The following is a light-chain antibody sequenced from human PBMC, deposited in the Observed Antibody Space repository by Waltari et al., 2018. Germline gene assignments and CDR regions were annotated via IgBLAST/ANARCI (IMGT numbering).Light chain of an antibody. J-gene: IGLJ3*02. CDR3: SSYAGGSWV. CDR1: SSDVGVFNY. CDR2: EVT. V-gene: IGLV2-8*01. Sequence: QSALTQPPSASGSPGQSVTISCTGTSSDVGVFNYVSWSQQTPSKVPKLMIYEVTKRPSGVPDRFSGSKSGNTASLTVSGLQTEDEADYYCSSYAGGSWVFGGGTKLTVL.